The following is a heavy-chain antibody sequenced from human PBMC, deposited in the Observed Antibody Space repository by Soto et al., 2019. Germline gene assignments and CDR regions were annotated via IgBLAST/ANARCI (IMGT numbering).Heavy chain of an antibody. Sequence: QLQLQESGPGLVKPSETLSLTCTVSGGSISSSSYYWGWIRQPPGKGLEWIGSIYYSGSTYYNPSLKSRVTISVDTSKNQCSLKLSSVTAADTAVYYCASQGVVVVGSGRFNDDYWGQGTLVTVSS. V-gene: IGHV4-39*01. D-gene: IGHD3-10*01. CDR1: GGSISSSSYY. J-gene: IGHJ4*02. CDR2: IYYSGST. CDR3: ASQGVVVVGSGRFNDDY.